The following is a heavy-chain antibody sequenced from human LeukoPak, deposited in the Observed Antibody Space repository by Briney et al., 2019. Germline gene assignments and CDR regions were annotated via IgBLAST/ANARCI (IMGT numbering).Heavy chain of an antibody. V-gene: IGHV3-21*01. CDR1: VFTFSSYS. J-gene: IGHJ4*02. Sequence: GGSLRLSCAASVFTFSSYSMNWVRQAPGKGLEWVSSISSSSSYIYYADSVKGRFTISRDNAKNSLYLQMNSLRAEDTAVYYCASLKQLWLSEGARDYWGQGTLVTVSS. CDR3: ASLKQLWLSEGARDY. CDR2: ISSSSSYI. D-gene: IGHD5-18*01.